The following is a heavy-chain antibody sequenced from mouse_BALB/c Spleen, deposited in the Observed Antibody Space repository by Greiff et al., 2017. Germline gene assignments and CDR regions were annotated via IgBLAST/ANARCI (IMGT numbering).Heavy chain of an antibody. CDR3: AREGYPFAY. V-gene: IGHV3-2*02. CDR1: GYSITSDYA. J-gene: IGHJ3*01. Sequence: EVKLVESGPGLVKPSQSLSLTCTVTGYSITSDYAWNWIRQFPGNKLEWMGYISYSGSTSYNPSLKSRISITRDTSKNQFFLQLNSVTTEDTATYYCAREGYPFAYWGQGTLVTVSA. D-gene: IGHD2-2*01. CDR2: ISYSGST.